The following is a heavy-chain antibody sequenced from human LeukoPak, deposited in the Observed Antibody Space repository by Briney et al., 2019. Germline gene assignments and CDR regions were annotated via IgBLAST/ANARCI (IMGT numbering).Heavy chain of an antibody. V-gene: IGHV1-2*02. D-gene: IGHD3-16*01. CDR1: GYTFTVYY. J-gene: IGHJ1*01. CDR2: INPNSGGT. Sequence: ASVKVSSKASGYTFTVYYMHWVRQAPGQGLEWMGWINPNSGGTNYAQKFQGRVTTTRDTSISTAYMELSRLRSDDTAVYYCARVRLGYFQHWGQGTLVTVSS. CDR3: ARVRLGYFQH.